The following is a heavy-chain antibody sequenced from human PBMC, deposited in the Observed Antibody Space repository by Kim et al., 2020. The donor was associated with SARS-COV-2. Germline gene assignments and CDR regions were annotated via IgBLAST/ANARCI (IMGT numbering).Heavy chain of an antibody. CDR1: GGSISSGGYY. D-gene: IGHD6-19*01. V-gene: IGHV4-31*03. CDR3: ARAPGQWLAGGDYWFDP. CDR2: IYYSGST. Sequence: SETLSLTCTVSGGSISSGGYYWSWIRQHPGMGLEWIGYIYYSGSTYYNPSLKSRVTISVDTSKNQFSLKLSSVTAADTAVYYCARAPGQWLAGGDYWFDPWGQGTLVTVSS. J-gene: IGHJ5*02.